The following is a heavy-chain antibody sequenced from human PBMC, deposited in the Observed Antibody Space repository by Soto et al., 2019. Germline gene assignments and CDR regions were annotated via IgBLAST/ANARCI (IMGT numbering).Heavy chain of an antibody. J-gene: IGHJ5*02. CDR1: GFTVSSNY. Sequence: EVQLVESGGGLVQPGGSLRLSCAASGFTVSSNYMSWVRQAPGRGLEWVSVIDSGGSTYYADSVKGRFTISRDNSKNTLYLQMNSLRAEDTAVYYCARLFDYGDSNWVDPWGQGTLVTVSS. V-gene: IGHV3-66*01. CDR3: ARLFDYGDSNWVDP. D-gene: IGHD4-17*01. CDR2: IDSGGST.